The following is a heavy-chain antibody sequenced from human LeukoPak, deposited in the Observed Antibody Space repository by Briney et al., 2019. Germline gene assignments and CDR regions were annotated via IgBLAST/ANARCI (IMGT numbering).Heavy chain of an antibody. V-gene: IGHV3-30-3*01. CDR2: ISYDGSNK. CDR1: GFTFSSYA. Sequence: GRFLRLSCAASGFTFSSYAMHWVRQAPGKGLEWVAVISYDGSNKYYADSVKGRFTISRDNSKNTLYLQMNSLRAEDTAVYYCARNGYYYDSSGYYYDSYYFDYWGQGTLVTVSS. CDR3: ARNGYYYDSSGYYYDSYYFDY. J-gene: IGHJ4*02. D-gene: IGHD3-22*01.